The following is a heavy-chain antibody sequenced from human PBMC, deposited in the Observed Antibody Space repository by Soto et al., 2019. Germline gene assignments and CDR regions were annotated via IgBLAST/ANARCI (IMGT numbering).Heavy chain of an antibody. V-gene: IGHV3-33*01. Sequence: GSLRLSCAASGFTFSSYGMHWVRQAPGKGLEWVAVIWYDGSNKYYADSVKGRFTISRDNSKNTLYLQMNSLRAEDTAVYYCARDYSSSWYSYYYYGMDVWGQGTTVTVSS. CDR2: IWYDGSNK. J-gene: IGHJ6*02. D-gene: IGHD6-13*01. CDR3: ARDYSSSWYSYYYYGMDV. CDR1: GFTFSSYG.